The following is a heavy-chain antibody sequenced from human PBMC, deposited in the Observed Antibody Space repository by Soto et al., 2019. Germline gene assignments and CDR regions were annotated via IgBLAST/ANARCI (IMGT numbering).Heavy chain of an antibody. J-gene: IGHJ4*02. CDR1: GSTFTSSD. CDR3: ARGLYWSGGSCYPETFDD. D-gene: IGHD2-15*01. V-gene: IGHV1-8*01. Sequence: QVQRVQSGAEVNKPGASVKVSCKASGSTFTSSDINWVRQATGPGLAWMGWMNPNSGNTGYAQKFQGRVTMTRDTSISTAYMELSSLRSEDTAVYYCARGLYWSGGSCYPETFDDWGQGTLVTVSS. CDR2: MNPNSGNT.